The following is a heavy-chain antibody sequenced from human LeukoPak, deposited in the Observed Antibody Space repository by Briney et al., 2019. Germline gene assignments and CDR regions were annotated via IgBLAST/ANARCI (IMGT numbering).Heavy chain of an antibody. CDR2: INWNGGST. J-gene: IGHJ6*03. V-gene: IGHV3-20*04. CDR1: GFTFSDYG. D-gene: IGHD3-3*01. Sequence: GGSLRLSCAASGFTFSDYGMHWVRQAPGKGLEWVSGINWNGGSTGYADSMKGRFTMSRDNAKNSLYLQMNSLKTEDTAVYYCSRSSSRNFGVVIKSYYYYMDVWGKGTTVTVSS. CDR3: SRSSSRNFGVVIKSYYYYMDV.